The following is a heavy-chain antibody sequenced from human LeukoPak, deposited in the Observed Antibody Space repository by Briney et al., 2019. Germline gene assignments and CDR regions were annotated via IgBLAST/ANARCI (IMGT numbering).Heavy chain of an antibody. V-gene: IGHV1-2*02. CDR3: ARYSRGSRRTPPTYYFDY. J-gene: IGHJ4*02. D-gene: IGHD1-14*01. CDR2: INPNSGGT. CDR1: GYTFTGYY. Sequence: GASVKVSCKASGYTFTGYYMHWVRQAPGQGLEWMGWINPNSGGTNYAQKFQGRVTMTRDTSISTAYMELSRLRSDDTAVYYCARYSRGSRRTPPTYYFDYWGQGTLVTVSS.